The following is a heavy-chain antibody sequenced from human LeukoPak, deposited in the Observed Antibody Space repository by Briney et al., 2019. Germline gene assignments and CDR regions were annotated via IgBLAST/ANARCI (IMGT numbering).Heavy chain of an antibody. CDR1: GFPFSSYA. CDR3: ARDSYYYDSSGYSRFDY. V-gene: IGHV3-23*01. J-gene: IGHJ4*02. D-gene: IGHD3-22*01. CDR2: IISSGGVT. Sequence: GGSLRLSCAASGFPFSSYAMSWVRQAPGKGLEWVSSIISSGGVTYYADSVKGRFTISRDNSKNTVYLQMDSLRAEDTAVYYCARDSYYYDSSGYSRFDYWGQGTLVTVSS.